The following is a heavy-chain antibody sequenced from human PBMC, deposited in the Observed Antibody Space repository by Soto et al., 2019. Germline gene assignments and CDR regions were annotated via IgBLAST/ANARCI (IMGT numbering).Heavy chain of an antibody. J-gene: IGHJ6*02. V-gene: IGHV3-30*18. Sequence: GGSLRLSCAASGFTFSSFGMHWVRQAPGKGLEWVAVISFDGSKKYYADSVKGRFTISRDNSKNTLFLQMNSLRAEDTAVYYCAKDSMRAYYGMDVWGQGTTVTVSS. CDR1: GFTFSSFG. CDR2: ISFDGSKK. CDR3: AKDSMRAYYGMDV.